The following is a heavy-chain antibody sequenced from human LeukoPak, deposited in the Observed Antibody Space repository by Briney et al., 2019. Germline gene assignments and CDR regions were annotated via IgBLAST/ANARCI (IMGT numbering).Heavy chain of an antibody. Sequence: SSETLSLTCTVSGGSISSYYWSWIRQPPGKGLEWIGYIYYSGSTNYNPSLKSRVTISVDTSKNQFSLKLSSVTAADTAVYYCARVKIDAFDIWGQGTMVTVSS. CDR1: GGSISSYY. CDR3: ARVKIDAFDI. CDR2: IYYSGST. V-gene: IGHV4-59*12. J-gene: IGHJ3*02.